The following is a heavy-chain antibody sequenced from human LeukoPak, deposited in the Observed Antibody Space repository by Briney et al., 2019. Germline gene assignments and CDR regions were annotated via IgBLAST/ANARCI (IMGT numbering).Heavy chain of an antibody. CDR2: ISGSGGST. J-gene: IGHJ3*02. CDR3: AKLPGTTRDAFDI. V-gene: IGHV3-23*01. CDR1: GXXXXXXA. D-gene: IGHD1-7*01. Sequence: GGSLRLSCAAXGXXXXXXAXXXXXXAXGXXLXXVXAISGSGGSTYYADSVKGRFTISRDNSKNTLYLQMNSLRAEDTAVYYCAKLPGTTRDAFDIWGQGTMVTVSS.